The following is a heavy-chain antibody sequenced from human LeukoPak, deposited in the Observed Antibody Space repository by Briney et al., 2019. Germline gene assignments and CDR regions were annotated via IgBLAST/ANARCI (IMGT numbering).Heavy chain of an antibody. D-gene: IGHD4-23*01. CDR1: GYTFTSYG. J-gene: IGHJ4*02. CDR2: ISAYNGNT. Sequence: GASVKVSCKASGYTFTSYGISWVRQAPGQGLEWMGWISAYNGNTNYAQKLQGRVTMTTDTSTSTAYMELRSLRSDDTAVYYCAREVYYDYGGNPWFDYWGQGTLVTVSS. CDR3: AREVYYDYGGNPWFDY. V-gene: IGHV1-18*01.